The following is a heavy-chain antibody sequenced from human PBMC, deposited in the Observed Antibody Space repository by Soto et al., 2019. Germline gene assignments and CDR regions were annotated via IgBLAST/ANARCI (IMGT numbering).Heavy chain of an antibody. Sequence: EVQLVESGGGLVKPGGSLRLSCAASGFSFSTYNMNWVRQAPGKGLEWVSSIDASSTHIYYADSVKGRFTISRDNGKSSLYLQMDSLRAEDTALYYCAKGRTFFDFWGQGTLVSVSS. J-gene: IGHJ4*02. D-gene: IGHD3-16*01. CDR2: IDASSTHI. CDR1: GFSFSTYN. CDR3: AKGRTFFDF. V-gene: IGHV3-21*01.